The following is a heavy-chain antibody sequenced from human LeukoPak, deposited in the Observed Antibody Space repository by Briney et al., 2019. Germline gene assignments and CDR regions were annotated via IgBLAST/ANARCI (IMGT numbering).Heavy chain of an antibody. J-gene: IGHJ6*04. Sequence: GGSLRLSCVASGFSFNSYWIHWVRQGPGKGLVRVSRFKSGGTTTTFADSVKGRFTISRDNAKNTLYLLMNSLRVEDTAVYYCVRGDSMDVWGKGTTVTVSS. CDR1: GFSFNSYW. CDR3: VRGDSMDV. V-gene: IGHV3-74*01. CDR2: FKSGGTTT.